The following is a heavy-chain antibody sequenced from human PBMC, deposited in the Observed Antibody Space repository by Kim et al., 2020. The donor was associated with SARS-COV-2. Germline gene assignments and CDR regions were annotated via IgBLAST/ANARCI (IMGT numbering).Heavy chain of an antibody. CDR1: GFTFSSYG. CDR3: AKAGGSYYGNWFDP. Sequence: GGSLRLSCAASGFTFSSYGMHWVRQAPGKGLEWVAVISYDGSNKYYADSVKGRFTISRDNSKNTLYLQMNSLRAEDTAVYYCAKAGGSYYGNWFDPWGQGTLVTVSS. D-gene: IGHD1-26*01. CDR2: ISYDGSNK. J-gene: IGHJ5*02. V-gene: IGHV3-30*18.